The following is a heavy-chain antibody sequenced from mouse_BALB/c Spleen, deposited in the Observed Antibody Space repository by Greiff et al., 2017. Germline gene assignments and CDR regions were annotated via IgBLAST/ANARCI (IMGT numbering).Heavy chain of an antibody. CDR3: AREFGNYAMDY. Sequence: EVQVVESGGGLVQPGGSRKLSCAASGFTFSSFGMHWVRQAPEKGLEWVAYISSGSSTIYYADTVKGRFTISRDNPKNTLFLQMTSLRSEDTAMYYCAREFGNYAMDYWGQGTSVTVSS. CDR2: ISSGSSTI. J-gene: IGHJ4*01. CDR1: GFTFSSFG. D-gene: IGHD2-10*02. V-gene: IGHV5-17*02.